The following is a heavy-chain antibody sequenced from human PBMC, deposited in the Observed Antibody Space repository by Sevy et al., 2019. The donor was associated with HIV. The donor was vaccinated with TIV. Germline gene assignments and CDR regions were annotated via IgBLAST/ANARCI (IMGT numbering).Heavy chain of an antibody. CDR2: ISGSDGAI. J-gene: IGHJ6*02. CDR1: GFTFSDYY. Sequence: GGSLRLSCVASGFTFSDYYMSWIRQAPGKGLEWVSYISGSDGAIYYADSVKGRFTISRDNTKNSLYLQMTSLTAEGTAVYYCARDHVKDGDLGDYYYFAMDVWGQGTTVTVSS. V-gene: IGHV3-11*01. CDR3: ARDHVKDGDLGDYYYFAMDV. D-gene: IGHD4-17*01.